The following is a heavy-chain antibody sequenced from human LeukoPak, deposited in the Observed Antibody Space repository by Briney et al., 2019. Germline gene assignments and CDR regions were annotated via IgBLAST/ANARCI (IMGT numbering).Heavy chain of an antibody. J-gene: IGHJ5*02. CDR1: GGSISSYY. CDR2: IYYSGST. Sequence: PSETLSLTCAVYGGSISSYYWSWIRQPPGKGLEWIGYIYYSGSTNYNPSLKSRVTISVDTSKNQFSLKLSSVTAADTAVYYCARLRPPGTPGRWFDPWGQGTLVTVSS. V-gene: IGHV4-59*08. CDR3: ARLRPPGTPGRWFDP. D-gene: IGHD1-1*01.